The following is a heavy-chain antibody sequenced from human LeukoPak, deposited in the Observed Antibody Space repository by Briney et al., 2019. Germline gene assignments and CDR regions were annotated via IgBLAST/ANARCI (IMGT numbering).Heavy chain of an antibody. CDR2: IRSKAYGGTT. CDR3: TSTSMVRGVTIDY. Sequence: GGSLRLSCTASGFTFGDYAMSWVRQAPGKGLEWVGFIRSKAYGGTTEYAASVKGRFTISRDDSKSIAYLQMNSLKTEDTAVYYCTSTSMVRGVTIDYWGQGTLVTVSS. CDR1: GFTFGDYA. D-gene: IGHD3-10*01. V-gene: IGHV3-49*04. J-gene: IGHJ4*02.